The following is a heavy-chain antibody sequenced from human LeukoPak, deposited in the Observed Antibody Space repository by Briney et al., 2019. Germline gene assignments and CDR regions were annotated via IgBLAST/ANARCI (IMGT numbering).Heavy chain of an antibody. CDR1: GFTFSTYS. CDR2: ISSSSSYI. Sequence: GGSLRLSCAASGFTFSTYSMNWVRQAPGKGLEWVSSISSSSSYIYYADSVKGRLTISRDNAKNSLYLQMNSLRAEDTAVYYCAREGNYGSGSYYPNWFDPWGQGTLVTVSS. J-gene: IGHJ5*02. CDR3: AREGNYGSGSYYPNWFDP. V-gene: IGHV3-21*01. D-gene: IGHD3-10*01.